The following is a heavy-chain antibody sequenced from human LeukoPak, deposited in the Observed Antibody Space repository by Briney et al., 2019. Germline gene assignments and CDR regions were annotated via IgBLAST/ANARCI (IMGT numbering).Heavy chain of an antibody. D-gene: IGHD1-26*01. CDR2: MNPNSGNT. J-gene: IGHJ4*02. Sequence: GASVKVSCKASGYTFTSYDINWVRQATGQGREWMGWMNPNSGNTGYAQKFQGRVTITRNTSISTAYMELRSLRSDDTAVHYCARDPGNIVGATTDYWGQGTLVTVSS. V-gene: IGHV1-8*03. CDR3: ARDPGNIVGATTDY. CDR1: GYTFTSYD.